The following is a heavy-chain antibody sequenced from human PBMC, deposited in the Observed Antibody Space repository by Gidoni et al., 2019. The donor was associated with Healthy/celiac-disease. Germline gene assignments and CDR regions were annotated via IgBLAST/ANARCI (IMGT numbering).Heavy chain of an antibody. V-gene: IGHV4-61*02. CDR1: GGSISSGSYY. J-gene: IGHJ4*02. Sequence: QVQLQESGPGLVKPSQTLSLTCTGSGGSISSGSYYWRWLRQPAGKGLDWIGRIYTSGSTNYNPSLKSRVTISVDTSRNQFSLKLSSVTAADTAVYYCARGVIDDYDSSGYMVHFDYWAREPWSPSPQ. D-gene: IGHD3-22*01. CDR2: IYTSGST. CDR3: ARGVIDDYDSSGYMVHFDY.